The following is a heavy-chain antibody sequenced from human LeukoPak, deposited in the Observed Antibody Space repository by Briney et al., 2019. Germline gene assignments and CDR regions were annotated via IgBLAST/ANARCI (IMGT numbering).Heavy chain of an antibody. J-gene: IGHJ5*02. CDR3: ARGRLNYDFWSGYRNWFDP. Sequence: SETLSLTCAVYGRSFSGYYWSWIRQPPGKGLEWIGEINHSGSTNYNPSLKSRVTISVDTSKNQFSLKLSSVTAADTAVYYCARGRLNYDFWSGYRNWFDPWGQGTLVTVSS. CDR1: GRSFSGYY. V-gene: IGHV4-34*01. CDR2: INHSGST. D-gene: IGHD3-3*01.